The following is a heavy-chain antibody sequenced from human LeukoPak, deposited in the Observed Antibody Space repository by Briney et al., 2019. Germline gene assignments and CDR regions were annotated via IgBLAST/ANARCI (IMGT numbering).Heavy chain of an antibody. Sequence: ASVKVSCKASGYTFTSYAMNWVRQAPGQGLEWMGWINTNTGNPTYAQGFTGRFVFSLDTSVSTAYLQISSLKAEDTAVYYCARDGYYGSGSYPNWCDPWGQGTLVTVSS. V-gene: IGHV7-4-1*02. D-gene: IGHD3-10*01. J-gene: IGHJ5*02. CDR1: GYTFTSYA. CDR2: INTNTGNP. CDR3: ARDGYYGSGSYPNWCDP.